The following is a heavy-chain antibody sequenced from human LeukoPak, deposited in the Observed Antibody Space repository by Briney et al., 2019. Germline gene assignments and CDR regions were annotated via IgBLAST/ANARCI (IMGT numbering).Heavy chain of an antibody. Sequence: PGGSLRLSCAASGFTFSGYTMNWVRQAPGKGLEWVSYISSSSTIYYVDSVKGRFTISRDNAKNSLYLQMNSLRADDTAVYYCASGNSGWYDYWGQGTLVTV. CDR2: ISSSSTI. V-gene: IGHV3-48*01. J-gene: IGHJ4*02. D-gene: IGHD6-19*01. CDR3: ASGNSGWYDY. CDR1: GFTFSGYT.